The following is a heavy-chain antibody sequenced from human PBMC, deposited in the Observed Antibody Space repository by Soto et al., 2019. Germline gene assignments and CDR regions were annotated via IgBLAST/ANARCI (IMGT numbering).Heavy chain of an antibody. CDR2: IYPDDSDT. J-gene: IGHJ4*02. CDR1: GYRFIAFW. CDR3: AGLAFCSTGVCYSEY. D-gene: IGHD2-8*01. V-gene: IGHV5-51*01. Sequence: GASLKISCEGSGYRFIAFWIGWVRQVPGKGLEWMGSIYPDDSDTRYSPSFEGQVTMSVDKSINTAHLQWSSLKTSDTAIYYCAGLAFCSTGVCYSEYWGQGTPVTVPS.